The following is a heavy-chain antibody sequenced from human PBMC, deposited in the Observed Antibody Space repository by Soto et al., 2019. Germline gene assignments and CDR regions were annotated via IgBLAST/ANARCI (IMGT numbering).Heavy chain of an antibody. D-gene: IGHD2-15*01. J-gene: IGHJ6*02. V-gene: IGHV3-48*02. CDR2: ISNSSSTI. Sequence: GGSLRLSCAASGFTFSSYSMNWVRQAPGKGLEWVSYISNSSSTIYYADSVKGRFTISRDNAKNSLYLQMNSLRDEDTAVYYCARDPAAVVGGYGMDVWGQGTTVTVSS. CDR1: GFTFSSYS. CDR3: ARDPAAVVGGYGMDV.